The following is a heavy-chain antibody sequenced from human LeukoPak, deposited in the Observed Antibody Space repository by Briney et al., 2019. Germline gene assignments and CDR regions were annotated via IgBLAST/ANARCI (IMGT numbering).Heavy chain of an antibody. CDR3: ASDPEVGATVFDY. J-gene: IGHJ4*02. D-gene: IGHD1-26*01. CDR2: ISAYNGNT. CDR1: GYTFTSYG. Sequence: ASVKVSCKASGYTFTSYGISWVRQAPGQGLEWMGWISAYNGNTNYAQKLQGRVTMTTDTSTSIVYMELRSLRSGDTAVYYCASDPEVGATVFDYWGQGTLVTVSS. V-gene: IGHV1-18*01.